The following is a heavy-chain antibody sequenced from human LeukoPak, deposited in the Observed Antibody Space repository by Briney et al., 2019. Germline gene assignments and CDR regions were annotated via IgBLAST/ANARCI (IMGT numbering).Heavy chain of an antibody. Sequence: SETLSLTCTVSVGSISSSSYYWGWIRQPPGKGLEWIGSIYYSGSTYYNPSLKSRVTISVDTSKNQFSLKLSSVTAADTAVYYCARDGRWQQLHSWGQGTLVTVSS. D-gene: IGHD6-13*01. J-gene: IGHJ4*02. CDR2: IYYSGST. CDR3: ARDGRWQQLHS. V-gene: IGHV4-39*07. CDR1: VGSISSSSYY.